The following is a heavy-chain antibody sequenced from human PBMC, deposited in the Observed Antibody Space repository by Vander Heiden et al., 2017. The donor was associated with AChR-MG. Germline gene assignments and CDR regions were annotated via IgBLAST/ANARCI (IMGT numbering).Heavy chain of an antibody. V-gene: IGHV3-33*01. CDR3: ARGGTYGDYPYYFDY. CDR1: GFTFSSYG. J-gene: IGHJ4*02. CDR2: IWYDGSNK. D-gene: IGHD4-17*01. Sequence: QVQLVESGGGVVQPGRSLRLACAASGFTFSSYGMHWVRQAPGKGLEWVAVIWYDGSNKYYADSVKGRFTISRDNSKNTLYLQMNSLRAEDTAVYYCARGGTYGDYPYYFDYWGQGTLVTVSS.